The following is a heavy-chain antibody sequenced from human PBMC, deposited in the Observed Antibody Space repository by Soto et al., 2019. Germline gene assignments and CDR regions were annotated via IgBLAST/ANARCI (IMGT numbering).Heavy chain of an antibody. V-gene: IGHV1-2*02. D-gene: IGHD3-3*01. CDR1: GYIFIAHY. CDR3: ARGSFGYYFDS. J-gene: IGHJ4*02. Sequence: SVKVSCKASGYIFIAHYIHWVRQAPGQGLEWMGWINPDSGGKQYAQKFQGRVTMTRDTSITTAYMELNSLTSDDTAVYYCARGSFGYYFDSWGQGTRVTVSS. CDR2: INPDSGGK.